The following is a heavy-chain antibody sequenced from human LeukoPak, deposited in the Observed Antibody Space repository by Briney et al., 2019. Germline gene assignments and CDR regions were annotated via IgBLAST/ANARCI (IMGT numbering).Heavy chain of an antibody. CDR2: ISSSSSYI. Sequence: GGSLRPSCAASGFTFSSYSMNWVRQAPGKGLEWVSSISSSSSYIYYADSVKGRFTISRDNAKNSLYLQMNSLRAEDTAVYYCAARGFYYDSSAPEYWGQGTLVTVSS. V-gene: IGHV3-21*01. CDR3: AARGFYYDSSAPEY. D-gene: IGHD3-22*01. CDR1: GFTFSSYS. J-gene: IGHJ4*02.